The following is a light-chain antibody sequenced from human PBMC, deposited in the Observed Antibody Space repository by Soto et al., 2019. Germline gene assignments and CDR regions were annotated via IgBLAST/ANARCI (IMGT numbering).Light chain of an antibody. CDR1: QDITND. V-gene: IGKV1-33*01. J-gene: IGKJ4*02. CDR2: EAS. Sequence: DIQMTQSPSSLSASVGDRVTITCQASQDITNDLNWYQQKPGQAPKVLIYEASNLETGVPSRFSGSGSGTDFTFTISSLQPEDIAANFCQQYDNVPITFGGGTKVEIK. CDR3: QQYDNVPIT.